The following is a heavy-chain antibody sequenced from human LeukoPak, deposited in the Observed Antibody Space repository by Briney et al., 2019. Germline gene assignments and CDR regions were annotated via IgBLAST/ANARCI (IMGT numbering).Heavy chain of an antibody. CDR3: AKDDRSAYVGGGALDM. D-gene: IGHD2-15*01. Sequence: PGGSLRLSCAASGFTFSSYWMSWVRQAPGKGLEWVASVKQDGSEKYYVDSVKGRFTISRDSAKNSLHLQMNSLRNEDTARYYCAKDDRSAYVGGGALDMWGQGTMVTVSS. J-gene: IGHJ3*02. CDR2: VKQDGSEK. V-gene: IGHV3-7*03. CDR1: GFTFSSYW.